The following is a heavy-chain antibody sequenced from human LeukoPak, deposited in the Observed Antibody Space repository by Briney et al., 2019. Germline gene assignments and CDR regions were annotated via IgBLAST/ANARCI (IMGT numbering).Heavy chain of an antibody. J-gene: IGHJ4*02. D-gene: IGHD2-15*01. V-gene: IGHV5-51*01. CDR3: ARHYRGSKLVVAATRRFDY. Sequence: GESLKISCKGSGYSFTSYWIGWVRQMPGKGLEWMGIIYPGDSDTRYSPSFQGQVTISADKPISTAYLQWSSLKASDTAMYYCARHYRGSKLVVAATRRFDYWGQGTLVTVSS. CDR1: GYSFTSYW. CDR2: IYPGDSDT.